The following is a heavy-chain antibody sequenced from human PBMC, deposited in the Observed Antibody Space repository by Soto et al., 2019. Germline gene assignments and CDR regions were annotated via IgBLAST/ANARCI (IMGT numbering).Heavy chain of an antibody. CDR3: AKDQATYYYDSRGYYFDY. V-gene: IGHV3-30-3*01. J-gene: IGHJ4*02. CDR1: GFTFSSYA. Sequence: GGSLRLSCAASGFTFSSYAMHWVRQAPGKGLEWVAVISYDGSNKYYADSVKGRFTISRDNSKNTLYLQMNSLRAEDTAVYYCAKDQATYYYDSRGYYFDYWGQGTLVTVSS. CDR2: ISYDGSNK. D-gene: IGHD3-22*01.